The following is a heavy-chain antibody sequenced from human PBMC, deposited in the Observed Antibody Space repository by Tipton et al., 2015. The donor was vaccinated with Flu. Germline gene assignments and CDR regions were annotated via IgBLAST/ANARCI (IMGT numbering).Heavy chain of an antibody. J-gene: IGHJ4*02. CDR3: AKHSTAWSVDV. Sequence: QLVQSGAEVQKPGASVKVSCKTSGYTFTDYQMDWVRQAPGQGLEWMGWINPNNGDTFDAQKLHGRVTLTRDTPITTYYMQLTRLRSDDTAVYYCAKHSTAWSVDVWGQGTLVTVSS. CDR1: GYTFTDYQ. V-gene: IGHV1-2*02. D-gene: IGHD2-8*02. CDR2: INPNNGDT.